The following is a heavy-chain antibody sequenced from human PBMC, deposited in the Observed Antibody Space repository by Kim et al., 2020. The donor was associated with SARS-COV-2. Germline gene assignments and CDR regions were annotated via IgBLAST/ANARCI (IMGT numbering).Heavy chain of an antibody. D-gene: IGHD6-19*01. CDR3: AREFSSGWYYFDY. J-gene: IGHJ4*02. Sequence: YAQGFTGRFVFSLDTSVSTAYLQISSLKAEDTAVYYCAREFSSGWYYFDYWGQGTLVTVSS. V-gene: IGHV7-4-1*02.